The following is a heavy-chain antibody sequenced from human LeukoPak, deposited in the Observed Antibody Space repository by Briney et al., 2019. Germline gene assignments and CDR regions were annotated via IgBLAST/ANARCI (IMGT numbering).Heavy chain of an antibody. V-gene: IGHV5-51*01. Sequence: VESLKISCKGSGYSFTSYWIVWVRQLPAKGLEWMGIIFPGDSDTRYSPSFQGQVTISADKSISTAYLQWSSLKASDTAMYYCARHYYDSSGSLGYWGQGALVTASS. CDR2: IFPGDSDT. D-gene: IGHD3-22*01. CDR1: GYSFTSYW. J-gene: IGHJ4*02. CDR3: ARHYYDSSGSLGY.